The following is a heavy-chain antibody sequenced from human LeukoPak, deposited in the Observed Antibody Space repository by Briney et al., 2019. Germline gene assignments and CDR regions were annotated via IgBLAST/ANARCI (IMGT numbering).Heavy chain of an antibody. V-gene: IGHV1-46*01. Sequence: ASVKVSCKASGYTFTSYYMHWVRQAPGQGLEWMGIINPSGGSTSYAQKFQGRVTMTRDMSISTAYMELSRLRSDDTAVYYCARDPYDYVWGSYRLNWFDPWGQGTLVSVSS. D-gene: IGHD3-16*02. CDR2: INPSGGST. CDR1: GYTFTSYY. J-gene: IGHJ5*02. CDR3: ARDPYDYVWGSYRLNWFDP.